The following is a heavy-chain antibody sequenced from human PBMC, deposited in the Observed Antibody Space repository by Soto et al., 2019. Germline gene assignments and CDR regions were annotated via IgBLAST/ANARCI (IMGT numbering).Heavy chain of an antibody. Sequence: SETLSLTCAVSGGSISSSDWWSWVRQPPGKGLEWIGEIYHSGSTNYNPSLKSRVTISVDKSKNQFSLKLSSVTAADTAVYYCAREPSSIAAAGTSLVWWFDPWGQGTLVTVSS. CDR2: IYHSGST. J-gene: IGHJ5*02. CDR1: GGSISSSDW. CDR3: AREPSSIAAAGTSLVWWFDP. D-gene: IGHD6-13*01. V-gene: IGHV4-4*02.